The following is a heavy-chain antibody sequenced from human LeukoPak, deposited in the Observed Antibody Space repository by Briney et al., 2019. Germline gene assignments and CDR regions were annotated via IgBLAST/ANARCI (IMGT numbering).Heavy chain of an antibody. Sequence: ASVKVSCKASGYTFTSYGISWVRQAPGQGLEWMGWISAYNGNTNYAQKLQGRVTMTTDKSTSTAYMELRSLRSDDTAVYYCARASSVGATTAAFDIWGQGTMVTVSS. V-gene: IGHV1-18*01. D-gene: IGHD1-26*01. CDR1: GYTFTSYG. CDR2: ISAYNGNT. CDR3: ARASSVGATTAAFDI. J-gene: IGHJ3*02.